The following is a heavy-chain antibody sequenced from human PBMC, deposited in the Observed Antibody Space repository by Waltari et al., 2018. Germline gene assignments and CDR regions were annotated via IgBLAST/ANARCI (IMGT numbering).Heavy chain of an antibody. J-gene: IGHJ4*02. CDR3: ARGIGYCSGGSCYQSFFDY. CDR1: GYTFTGYY. CDR2: INPNSGGT. V-gene: IGHV1-2*02. D-gene: IGHD2-15*01. Sequence: QVQLVQSGAEVKKPGASVKVSCKASGYTFTGYYMHWVRQAPGQGLEWMGWINPNSGGTNYAQKFQGRVTMTRDTSISTAYMELSRLRSDDTAVYYCARGIGYCSGGSCYQSFFDYWGQGTLVTVSS.